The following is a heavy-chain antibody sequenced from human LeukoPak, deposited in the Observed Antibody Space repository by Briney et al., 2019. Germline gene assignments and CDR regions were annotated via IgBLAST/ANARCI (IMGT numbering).Heavy chain of an antibody. CDR2: ITSRGEST. CDR3: ARDRPNYYGSDGHYYRRDGDY. CDR1: GFTFSIYA. Sequence: GSLRLSCAASGFTFSIYAMSWVRQAPGKGLQWVSSITSRGESTWYVDSVKGRFTITRDNSENTLYLQMHSLRAEDAAVYYCARDRPNYYGSDGHYYRRDGDYWGRGTLVSVSS. J-gene: IGHJ4*02. V-gene: IGHV3-23*01. D-gene: IGHD3-22*01.